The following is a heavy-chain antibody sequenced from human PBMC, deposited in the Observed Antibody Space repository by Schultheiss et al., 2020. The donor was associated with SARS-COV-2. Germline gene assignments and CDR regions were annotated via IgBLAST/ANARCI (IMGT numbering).Heavy chain of an antibody. V-gene: IGHV4-31*11. D-gene: IGHD1-26*01. CDR2: IYYSGST. CDR3: ARGRLIVGATRRNYFDY. CDR1: GGSFSGYY. Sequence: LRLSCAVYGGSFSGYYWSWIRQHPGKGLEWIGYIYYSGSTYYNPTLESRVTISGDTSKNQFSLKLSSVTAADTAVYYCARGRLIVGATRRNYFDYWGQGTLVTVSS. J-gene: IGHJ4*02.